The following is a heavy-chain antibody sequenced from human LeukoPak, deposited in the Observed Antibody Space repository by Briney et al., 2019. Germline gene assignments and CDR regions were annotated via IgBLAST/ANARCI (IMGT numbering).Heavy chain of an antibody. CDR1: GFTFSSYS. J-gene: IGHJ6*02. D-gene: IGHD2-2*01. Sequence: GGSLRLSCAAYGFTFSSYSMNWVRQAPGKGLEWVSSISSSSSYMYYADAVKGRFTISRDNAKNSLYLQMNSLRAEDTAVYYCARDHYCSSTSCYAYYYGMDVWGQGTTVTVSS. CDR2: ISSSSSYM. V-gene: IGHV3-21*01. CDR3: ARDHYCSSTSCYAYYYGMDV.